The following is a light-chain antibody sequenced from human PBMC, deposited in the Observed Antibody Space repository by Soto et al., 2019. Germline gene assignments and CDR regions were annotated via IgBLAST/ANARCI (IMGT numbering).Light chain of an antibody. V-gene: IGKV2-28*01. Sequence: DIVMTQSPLSLPFTPGYPASISCRCIQILLHINGYNYLDWYLQKPGQSPQLLIYLGSNRASGVPDRFSGSGSGTDFTLKISRVEAEDVGVYYCMQALQTWTFGQGTRLEIK. CDR3: MQALQTWT. CDR1: QILLHINGYNY. CDR2: LGS. J-gene: IGKJ5*01.